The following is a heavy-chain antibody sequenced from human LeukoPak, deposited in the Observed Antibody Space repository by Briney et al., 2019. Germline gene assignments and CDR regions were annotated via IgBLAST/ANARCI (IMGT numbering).Heavy chain of an antibody. CDR1: GFTFSRYW. J-gene: IGHJ5*02. Sequence: GGSLRLSCAASGFTFSRYWIHWVRQAPGKGLEWVSRINPNGSTTTYADSVKGRFTISRDNAKNTVYLQMNSLRAEDTVVYYCARALSGSWDWFDPWGQGTLVTVSS. CDR3: ARALSGSWDWFDP. V-gene: IGHV3-74*01. CDR2: INPNGSTT. D-gene: IGHD3-22*01.